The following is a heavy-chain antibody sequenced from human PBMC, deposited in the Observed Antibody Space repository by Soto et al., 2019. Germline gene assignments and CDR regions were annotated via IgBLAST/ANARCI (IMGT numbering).Heavy chain of an antibody. CDR3: ARELTPDL. Sequence: GGSLRLSCAPSGFTVSSKYMNWVRQAPGNGLEWVSVIWSAGLTYYADSVKGRFTISRDISKNTLYLQMNCLRAEDSAVYYCARELTPDLWGQGTLVTVSS. V-gene: IGHV3-53*01. CDR1: GFTVSSKY. CDR2: IWSAGLT. J-gene: IGHJ5*02.